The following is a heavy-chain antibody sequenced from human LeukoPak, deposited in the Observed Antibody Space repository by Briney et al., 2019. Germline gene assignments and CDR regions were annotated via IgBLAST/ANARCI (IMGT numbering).Heavy chain of an antibody. CDR3: ARRGAVSTVTTGVYYYYYMDV. CDR1: GYTFTSYG. V-gene: IGHV1-18*01. CDR2: ISAYNGNT. J-gene: IGHJ6*03. D-gene: IGHD4-17*01. Sequence: ASVKVSCKAPGYTFTSYGISWVRQAPGQGLEWMGWISAYNGNTNYAQKLQGRVTMTTDTSTSTAYMELRSLRSDDTAVYYCARRGAVSTVTTGVYYYYYMDVWGKGTTVTVSS.